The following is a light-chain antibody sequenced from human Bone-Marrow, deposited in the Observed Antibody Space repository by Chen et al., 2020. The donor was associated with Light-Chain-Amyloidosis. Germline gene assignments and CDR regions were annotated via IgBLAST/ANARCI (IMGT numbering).Light chain of an antibody. CDR1: IIGSTS. CDR2: DDS. Sequence: SYVLTQPSSVSVAPGQTATIACGGNIIGSTSVHWYQQTPGQAPLLVVYDDSDRPSGIPERLSGSNSGNMATLTISRVEAGDEADYYCQVWDRSSDRPVFGGGTKLTVL. J-gene: IGLJ3*02. CDR3: QVWDRSSDRPV. V-gene: IGLV3-21*02.